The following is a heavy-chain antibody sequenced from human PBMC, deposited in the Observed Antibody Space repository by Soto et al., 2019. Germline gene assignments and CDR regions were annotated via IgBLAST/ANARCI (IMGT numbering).Heavy chain of an antibody. CDR2: ISGSGGST. J-gene: IGHJ6*02. V-gene: IGHV3-23*01. D-gene: IGHD2-2*01. Sequence: GGSLRLSCAASGFTFSSYAMSWVRQAPGKGLEWVSAISGSGGSTYYADSVKGRFTISGDNSKNTLYLQMNSLRAEDTAVYYCAKGPDLVVPEGMDVWGQGTTVTVSS. CDR3: AKGPDLVVPEGMDV. CDR1: GFTFSSYA.